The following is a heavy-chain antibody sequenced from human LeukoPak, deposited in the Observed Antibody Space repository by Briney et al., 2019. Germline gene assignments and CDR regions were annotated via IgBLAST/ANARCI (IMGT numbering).Heavy chain of an antibody. J-gene: IGHJ4*02. V-gene: IGHV3-23*01. CDR3: AKEIPLDYDSSGYKIQNDY. D-gene: IGHD3-22*01. Sequence: PGGSLRLSCAASGFTFSSYAMSWVRQAPGKGLEWVSAISGSGGSTYYADSVKGRFTISRDNSKNTLYLQMNSLRAEDTAVYYCAKEIPLDYDSSGYKIQNDYWGQGTLVTVSA. CDR1: GFTFSSYA. CDR2: ISGSGGST.